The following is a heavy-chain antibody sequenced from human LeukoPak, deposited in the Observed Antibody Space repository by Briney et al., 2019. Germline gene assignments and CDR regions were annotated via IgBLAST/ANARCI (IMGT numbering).Heavy chain of an antibody. V-gene: IGHV1-69*01. CDR3: ARDDGYYFDD. Sequence: SVKVSCKASGVTFSSYAISWVRQAPGQGLEWMGGIIPIFGTANYAQKFQGRVTITADESTSTAYMELSSLRSEHTSVYYCARDDGYYFDDWGQGPLVTVSS. CDR1: GVTFSSYA. J-gene: IGHJ4*02. CDR2: IIPIFGTA.